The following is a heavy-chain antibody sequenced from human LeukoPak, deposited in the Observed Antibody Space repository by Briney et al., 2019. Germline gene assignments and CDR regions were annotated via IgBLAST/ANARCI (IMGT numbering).Heavy chain of an antibody. CDR1: GFTFSDYY. J-gene: IGHJ6*02. D-gene: IGHD4-17*01. CDR3: TRGYRGPTVTTPLHYYYYGMDV. CDR2: ISSSSSYT. Sequence: PGGSLRLSCAASGFTFSDYYMSWIRQAPGKGLEWVSYISSSSSYTNYADSVKGRFTISRDNAKNSLYLQMNSLRAEDTAVYYCTRGYRGPTVTTPLHYYYYGMDVWGQGTTVTVSS. V-gene: IGHV3-11*06.